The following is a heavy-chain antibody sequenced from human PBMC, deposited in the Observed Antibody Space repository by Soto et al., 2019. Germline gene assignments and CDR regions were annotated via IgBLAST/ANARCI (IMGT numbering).Heavy chain of an antibody. CDR1: GGSISSGGYY. V-gene: IGHV4-31*03. D-gene: IGHD2-15*01. Sequence: PSETLSLTCTVSGGSISSGGYYWSWIRQHPVKGLEWIGYIYYSGSTYYNPSLKSRVTISVDTSKNQFSLKLSSVTAADTAVYYCARRYGGNFDYWGQGTLGTVSS. CDR3: ARRYGGNFDY. J-gene: IGHJ4*02. CDR2: IYYSGST.